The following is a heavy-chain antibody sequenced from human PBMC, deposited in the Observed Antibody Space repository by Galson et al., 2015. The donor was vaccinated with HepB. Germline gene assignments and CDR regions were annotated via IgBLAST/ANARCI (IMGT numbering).Heavy chain of an antibody. Sequence: SLRLSCAASGFTFSSYSMNWVRQAPGKGLEWASYISSSSSTIYYADSVKGRFTISRDNAKNSLYLQMNSLRAEDTAVYYCARDRYYGSGLDDYWGQGTLVTVSS. CDR3: ARDRYYGSGLDDY. J-gene: IGHJ4*02. CDR1: GFTFSSYS. V-gene: IGHV3-48*04. CDR2: ISSSSSTI. D-gene: IGHD3-10*01.